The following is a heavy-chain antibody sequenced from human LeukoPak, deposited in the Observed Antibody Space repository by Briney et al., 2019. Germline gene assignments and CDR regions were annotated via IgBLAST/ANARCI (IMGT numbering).Heavy chain of an antibody. Sequence: PGGSLRLSCVASGFTFTNYAMSWFRQAPGKGLEWVGFIRSKTYGGTTESAASVKGRFTISRDDSKSIAYLQMNSLKTEDTAVYYCTRGSYSFDYWGQGSLVTVSS. V-gene: IGHV3-49*03. CDR1: GFTFTNYA. CDR2: IRSKTYGGTT. J-gene: IGHJ4*02. CDR3: TRGSYSFDY. D-gene: IGHD5-18*01.